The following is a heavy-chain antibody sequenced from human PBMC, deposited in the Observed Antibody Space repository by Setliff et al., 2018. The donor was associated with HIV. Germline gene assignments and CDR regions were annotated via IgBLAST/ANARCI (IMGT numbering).Heavy chain of an antibody. J-gene: IGHJ5*02. D-gene: IGHD4-4*01. CDR3: ARDRERWLQSRLFDP. Sequence: GSLRLSCAASGFTFSSYEMDWFRQAPGKGLEWVSYITGSSDTIYYADSVKGRFTISRDNAKSSLYLQMNSLRAEDTAIYYCARDRERWLQSRLFDPWGQGTLVTVSS. CDR2: ITGSSDTI. CDR1: GFTFSSYE. V-gene: IGHV3-48*03.